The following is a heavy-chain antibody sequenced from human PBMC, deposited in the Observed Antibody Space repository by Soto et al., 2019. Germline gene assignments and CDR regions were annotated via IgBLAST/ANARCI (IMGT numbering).Heavy chain of an antibody. J-gene: IGHJ4*02. CDR1: GYSFTSYW. Sequence: GESLKISCKGSGYSFTSYWIGWVRQMPGKGLEWMGIIYPGDSDTRYSPSFQGQVTISADKSISTAYLQWSSLKASDTAMYYCARHTMFRGVIAKYDYWGQGALVTVSS. CDR3: ARHTMFRGVIAKYDY. CDR2: IYPGDSDT. D-gene: IGHD3-10*01. V-gene: IGHV5-51*01.